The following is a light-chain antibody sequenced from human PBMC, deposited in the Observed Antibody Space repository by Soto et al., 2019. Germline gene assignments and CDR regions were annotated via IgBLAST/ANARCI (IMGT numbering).Light chain of an antibody. CDR2: DAS. CDR1: QSVSGY. Sequence: EIVLTQSPDTLSLSPGERATLSCRASQSVSGYLGWYQQKPGQAPRLLIYDASNRAYGVPARFSGSGSGTDFTLTISSLEPEDFAVYYCQQRSNWPIFGQGTRLEIK. J-gene: IGKJ5*01. CDR3: QQRSNWPI. V-gene: IGKV3-11*01.